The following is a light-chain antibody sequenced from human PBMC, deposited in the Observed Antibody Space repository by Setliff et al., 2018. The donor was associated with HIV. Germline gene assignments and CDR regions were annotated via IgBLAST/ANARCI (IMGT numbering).Light chain of an antibody. CDR1: SSXXGGYNY. Sequence: QSVLTQPRSVSGSPGQSVTISCTGTSSXXGGYNYVSWYQQYPGKAPKLMIYDVXERPSGVPDRFSGSKSGNTASLPLPGLQAAVDTDSYCCSYAGSXPSYVFGTGTKVTVL. V-gene: IGLV2-11*01. J-gene: IGLJ1*01. CDR2: DVX. CDR3: CSYAGSXPSYV.